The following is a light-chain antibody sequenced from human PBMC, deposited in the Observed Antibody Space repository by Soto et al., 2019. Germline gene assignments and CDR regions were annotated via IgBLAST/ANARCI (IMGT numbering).Light chain of an antibody. CDR1: QSVSSN. CDR2: GAS. Sequence: EIVMTQSPATLSVSPGERATLSCRASQSVSSNLVWYQQKPGQAPRLLIYGASTRATGVPARFSGSGSGTDFTLTISGLQPEDFAVYYCQQYNNWPPWTFGQGTKVEIK. CDR3: QQYNNWPPWT. V-gene: IGKV3-15*01. J-gene: IGKJ1*01.